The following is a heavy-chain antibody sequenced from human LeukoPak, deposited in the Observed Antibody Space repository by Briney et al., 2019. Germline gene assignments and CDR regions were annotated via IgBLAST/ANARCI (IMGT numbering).Heavy chain of an antibody. CDR1: GGSISSYY. CDR2: IYYSGST. Sequence: PSETLSLTCTVSGGSISSYYWSWIRQPPGKGLEWIGYIYYSGSTNYNPSLKSRVTISVDTSRNQFSLNLSSVTAADTAVYYCARGPTRQYFDSWGQGTLVTVSS. CDR3: ARGPTRQYFDS. J-gene: IGHJ4*02. V-gene: IGHV4-59*01. D-gene: IGHD6-6*01.